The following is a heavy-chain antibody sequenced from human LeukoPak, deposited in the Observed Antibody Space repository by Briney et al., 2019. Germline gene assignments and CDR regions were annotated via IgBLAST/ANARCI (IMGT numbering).Heavy chain of an antibody. V-gene: IGHV3-15*01. J-gene: IGHJ4*02. CDR3: ATSGEHWDVFDF. CDR2: IKSRNYGGTT. Sequence: GGSLRLSCAASGLTFNKAWMSWVRQAPGQGLEWIGRIKSRNYGGTTGYAAPVKGRFTISRDDSKNTLYLQMNRLKTEDTAVYYCATSGEHWDVFDFWGQGTLVTVSS. CDR1: GLTFNKAW. D-gene: IGHD1-1*01.